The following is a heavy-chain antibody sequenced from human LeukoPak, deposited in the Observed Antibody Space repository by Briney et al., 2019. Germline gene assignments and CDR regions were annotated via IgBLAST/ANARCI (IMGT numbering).Heavy chain of an antibody. CDR1: GGSISSSSSY. CDR3: ARLRRSSFFDY. Sequence: SETLSLTCTVSGGSISSSSSYWGWIRQPPGKGLEWIGSIYYSGSTYYNPSLKSRVTISVDTSKNQFSLKLSSMTAADTAVYYCARLRRSSFFDYWGQGTLVTVSS. D-gene: IGHD3-10*01. V-gene: IGHV4-39*01. J-gene: IGHJ4*02. CDR2: IYYSGST.